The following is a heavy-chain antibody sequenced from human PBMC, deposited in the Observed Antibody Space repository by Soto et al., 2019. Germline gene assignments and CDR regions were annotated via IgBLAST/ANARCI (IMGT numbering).Heavy chain of an antibody. CDR2: ISYDGSNK. V-gene: IGHV3-30-3*01. Sequence: QVQLVESGGGVVQPGRSLRLSCAASGFTFSSYAMHWVRQAPGKGLEWVAVISYDGSNKYYADSVKGRFNISRDNSKNTLYTQMNSERAEDTAVYYCENLEYSGSYSRPDYWVQETLVTVSS. D-gene: IGHD1-26*01. J-gene: IGHJ4*02. CDR3: ENLEYSGSYSRPDY. CDR1: GFTFSSYA.